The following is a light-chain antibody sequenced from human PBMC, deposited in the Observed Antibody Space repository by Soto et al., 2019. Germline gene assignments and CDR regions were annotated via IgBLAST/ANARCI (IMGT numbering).Light chain of an antibody. CDR1: QSISSW. J-gene: IGKJ1*01. CDR3: QQYNSLTWT. CDR2: DAS. V-gene: IGKV1-5*01. Sequence: DIQMTQSPSTLSASVGDRVTITCRASQSISSWLAWYQQKPGKAPKLLIYDASSLESGVPSRFSGSGSGTEFTLTISSLQPDDFATYYCQQYNSLTWTFGQGTKGDIK.